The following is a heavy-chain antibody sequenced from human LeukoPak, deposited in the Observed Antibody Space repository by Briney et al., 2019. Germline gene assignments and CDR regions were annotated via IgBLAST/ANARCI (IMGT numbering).Heavy chain of an antibody. CDR1: GGSISSYY. CDR3: ARGMGFWSGYVVY. D-gene: IGHD3-3*01. CDR2: IYYSGST. V-gene: IGHV4-59*12. Sequence: SETLSLTCTVSGGSISSYYWSWIRQPPGKGLEWIGYIYYSGSTNYNPSLKSRVTISVDTSKNQFSLKLSSVTAADTAVYYCARGMGFWSGYVVYWGQGTLVTVSS. J-gene: IGHJ4*02.